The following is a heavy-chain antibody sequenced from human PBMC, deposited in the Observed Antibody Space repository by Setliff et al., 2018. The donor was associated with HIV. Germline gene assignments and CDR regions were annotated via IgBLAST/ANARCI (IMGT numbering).Heavy chain of an antibody. CDR2: IIPIFGTA. Sequence: SVKVSCKTSGYTFISYGVTWVRQAPGQGLEWMGGIIPIFGTANYAQKFQGRVTITTDESTSTAYMELSSLRSEDTAIYYCARDPYGYCTTTTCYVPRYWGQGTLVTVSS. J-gene: IGHJ4*02. CDR1: GYTFISYG. V-gene: IGHV1-69*05. CDR3: ARDPYGYCTTTTCYVPRY. D-gene: IGHD2-2*03.